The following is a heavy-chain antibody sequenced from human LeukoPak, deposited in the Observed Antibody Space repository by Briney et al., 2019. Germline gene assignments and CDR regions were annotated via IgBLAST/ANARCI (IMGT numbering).Heavy chain of an antibody. D-gene: IGHD3-10*01. CDR2: INPNSGGT. Sequence: GASVKVSCKASGYTFTGYYMHWVRQAPGQGLEWMGWINPNSGGTNYAQKFQGRVTMTRDTSISTAYMELCRLRSDDTAVYYCARDLVGYYGSGSYPSDYWGQGTLVTVSS. CDR3: ARDLVGYYGSGSYPSDY. CDR1: GYTFTGYY. J-gene: IGHJ4*02. V-gene: IGHV1-2*02.